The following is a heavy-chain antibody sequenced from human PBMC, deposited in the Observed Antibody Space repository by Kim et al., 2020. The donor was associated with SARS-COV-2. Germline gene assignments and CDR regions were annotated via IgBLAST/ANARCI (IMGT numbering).Heavy chain of an antibody. CDR1: GGTFSSYA. V-gene: IGHV1-69*13. Sequence: SVKVSCKASGGTFSSYAISWVRQAPGQGLEWMGGIIPIFGTANYAQKFQGRVTITADESTSTAYMELSSLRSEDTAVYYCARSPLGGSYNVVEFDYWGQGTLVTVSS. J-gene: IGHJ4*02. CDR3: ARSPLGGSYNVVEFDY. D-gene: IGHD1-26*01. CDR2: IIPIFGTA.